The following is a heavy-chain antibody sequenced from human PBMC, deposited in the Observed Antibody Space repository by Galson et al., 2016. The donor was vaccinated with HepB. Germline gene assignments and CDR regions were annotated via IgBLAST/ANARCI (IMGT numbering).Heavy chain of an antibody. J-gene: IGHJ6*02. V-gene: IGHV1-2*04. CDR2: INPNTGDT. CDR3: ARDRRVGIASRRGKPYFYNGLDV. Sequence: SVKVSCKASGYRFIGNYIHWVRLAPGPGLEWMGWINPNTGDTKIAQKFQGWVTMTRDTSMNTAYLQLNSLKFDDTAIYYCARDRRVGIASRRGKPYFYNGLDVWGQGTSVAVS. CDR1: GYRFIGNY. D-gene: IGHD4-23*01.